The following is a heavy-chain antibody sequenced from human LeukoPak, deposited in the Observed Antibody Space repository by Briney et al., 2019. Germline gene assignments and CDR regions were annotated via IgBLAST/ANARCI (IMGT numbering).Heavy chain of an antibody. J-gene: IGHJ5*02. V-gene: IGHV4-59*02. Sequence: SETLSLTCTVSGASVSSSHWNWIRQSPGKGLEWIANVEYNGSTKYNPSLRGRGTMSLDTSKNQFYLKLESVTAADTARYCARGFYEPFDRWGQGTLVTVSS. D-gene: IGHD2/OR15-2a*01. CDR2: VEYNGST. CDR3: ARGFYEPFDR. CDR1: GASVSSSH.